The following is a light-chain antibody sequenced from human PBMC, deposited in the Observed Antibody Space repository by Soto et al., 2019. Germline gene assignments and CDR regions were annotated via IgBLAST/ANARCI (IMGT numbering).Light chain of an antibody. V-gene: IGKV4-1*01. J-gene: IGKJ4*01. CDR2: WAS. CDR1: RSVLYKSNNKNH. CDR3: QQYFDVPFT. Sequence: TQSPDSLAVSLGEMATINCKCSRSVLYKSNNKNHLAWYQQKPGQPPQLIIYWASTRESGVPERFSGSGSGTDFTLTISSLEAEDVAFYWCQQYFDVPFTFGGGTKVDI.